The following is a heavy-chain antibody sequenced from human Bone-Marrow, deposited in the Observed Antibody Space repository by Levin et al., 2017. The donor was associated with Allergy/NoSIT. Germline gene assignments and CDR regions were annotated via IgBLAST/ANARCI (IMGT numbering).Heavy chain of an antibody. CDR3: AKKARRVGYCSGGSCLPNYYYYGMDV. CDR1: GFTFSSYG. J-gene: IGHJ6*02. Sequence: GESLKISCAASGFTFSSYGMHWVRQAPGKGLEWVAVISYDGSNKYYADSVKGRFTISRDNSKNTLYLQMNSLRAEDTAVYYCAKKARRVGYCSGGSCLPNYYYYGMDVWGQGTTVTVS. V-gene: IGHV3-30*18. D-gene: IGHD2-15*01. CDR2: ISYDGSNK.